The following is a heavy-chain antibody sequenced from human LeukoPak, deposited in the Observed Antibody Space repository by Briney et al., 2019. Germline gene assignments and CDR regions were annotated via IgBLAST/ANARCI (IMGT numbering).Heavy chain of an antibody. Sequence: ASVKVSCKASGYSFTNYAMNWVRQAPGQGLEWMGWINTNTGNPTYAQGFTGRFVFSLDTSVSTAYLQISSLKAEDTAVYYCARTRALSKYQLLFPFDYWGQGTLVTVSS. CDR2: INTNTGNP. D-gene: IGHD2-2*01. J-gene: IGHJ4*02. CDR1: GYSFTNYA. CDR3: ARTRALSKYQLLFPFDY. V-gene: IGHV7-4-1*02.